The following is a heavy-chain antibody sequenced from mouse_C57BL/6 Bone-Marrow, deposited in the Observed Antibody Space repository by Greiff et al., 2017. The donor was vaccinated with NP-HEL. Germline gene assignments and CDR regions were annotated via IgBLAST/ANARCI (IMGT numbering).Heavy chain of an antibody. CDR3: VRLRGLYFDY. V-gene: IGHV10-1*01. Sequence: EVQVVESGGGLVQPKGSLKLSCAASGFSFNTYAMNWVRQAPGKGLEWVARIRSKSNNYATYYADSVKDRFTISRDDSESMLYLQMNNLKTEDTAMYYCVRLRGLYFDYWGQGTTLTVSS. CDR2: IRSKSNNYAT. CDR1: GFSFNTYA. J-gene: IGHJ2*01. D-gene: IGHD3-3*01.